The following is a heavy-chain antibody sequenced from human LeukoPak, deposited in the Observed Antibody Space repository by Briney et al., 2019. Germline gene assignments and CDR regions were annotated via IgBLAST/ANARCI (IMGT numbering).Heavy chain of an antibody. CDR2: ISSSSSTI. CDR1: GFTFSSYS. V-gene: IGHV3-48*01. J-gene: IGHJ4*02. Sequence: GGSLRLSCAASGFTFSSYSMNWVRQAPGKGLEWVSYISSSSSTIYYADSVKGRFTISRDNAKNSLYLQMNSLRAEDTAVYYCARDLSFGWPYWGQGTLVTVSS. CDR3: ARDLSFGWPY. D-gene: IGHD3-10*01.